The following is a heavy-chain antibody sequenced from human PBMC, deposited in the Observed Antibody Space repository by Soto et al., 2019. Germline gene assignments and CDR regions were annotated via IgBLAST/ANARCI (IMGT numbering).Heavy chain of an antibody. Sequence: SVKVSCKASGGTFSSYAISWVRQAPGQGLEWMGGIIPIFGTANYAQKFQGRVTITADESTSTAYMELSSLRSEDTAVYYCARSIHLGGSTIFGVTEYFDLWGRGTLVTVSS. CDR3: ARSIHLGGSTIFGVTEYFDL. J-gene: IGHJ2*01. D-gene: IGHD3-3*01. V-gene: IGHV1-69*13. CDR2: IIPIFGTA. CDR1: GGTFSSYA.